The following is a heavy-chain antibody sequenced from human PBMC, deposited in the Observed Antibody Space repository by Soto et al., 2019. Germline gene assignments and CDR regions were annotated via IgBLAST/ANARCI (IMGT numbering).Heavy chain of an antibody. V-gene: IGHV3-23*01. CDR2: ISGSGGST. Sequence: GGSLRLSCAASGFTFSSYAMSWVRQAPGKGLEWVSAISGSGGSTYYADSVKGRFTISRDNSKNTLYLQMNSLRAEDTAVYYCAKDRAYYYGSGTEGMDVWGQRTTVTVSS. D-gene: IGHD3-10*01. CDR3: AKDRAYYYGSGTEGMDV. J-gene: IGHJ6*02. CDR1: GFTFSSYA.